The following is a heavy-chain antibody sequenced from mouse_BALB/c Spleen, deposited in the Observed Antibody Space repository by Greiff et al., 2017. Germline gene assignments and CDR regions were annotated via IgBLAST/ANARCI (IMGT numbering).Heavy chain of an antibody. D-gene: IGHD2-14*01. CDR1: GYTFTDYE. Sequence: QVQLQQSGAELVRPGASVTLSCKASGYTFTDYEMHWVKQTPVHGLEWIGAIDPETGGTAYNQKFKGKATLTVDPSSSTAYVDLSSLTSEDSAVYYCARVPWGVREAMDYWGQGTSVTVSS. CDR2: IDPETGGT. CDR3: ARVPWGVREAMDY. V-gene: IGHV1-15*01. J-gene: IGHJ4*01.